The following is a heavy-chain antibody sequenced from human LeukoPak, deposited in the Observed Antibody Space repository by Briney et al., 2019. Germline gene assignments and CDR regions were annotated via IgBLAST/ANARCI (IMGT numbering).Heavy chain of an antibody. CDR3: AKDLIVVVPAAIRSNFDY. V-gene: IGHV3-30*02. D-gene: IGHD2-2*02. Sequence: GGSLRLSCAASGFTFSSYGMHWVRQAPGKGLEWVAFIRYDGSNKYYADSVKGRFTISRDNSKNTLYLQMNSLRAEDTAVYHCAKDLIVVVPAAIRSNFDYWGQGTLVTVSS. J-gene: IGHJ4*02. CDR1: GFTFSSYG. CDR2: IRYDGSNK.